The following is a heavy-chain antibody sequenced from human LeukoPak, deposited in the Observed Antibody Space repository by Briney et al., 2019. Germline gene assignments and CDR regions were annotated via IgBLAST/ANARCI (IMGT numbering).Heavy chain of an antibody. J-gene: IGHJ4*02. CDR3: ARIRSGSYYQYYFDY. CDR2: IDWDDDK. D-gene: IGHD1-26*01. V-gene: IGHV2-70*01. Sequence: SGPALVKPTQTLTLTCTFSGFSLSTSGMCVSWIRQPPGKALEWLALIDWDDDKYYSTSLKTRLTISKDTSKNQVVLTMTNMDPVDTATYYCARIRSGSYYQYYFDYWGQGTLVTVSS. CDR1: GFSLSTSGMC.